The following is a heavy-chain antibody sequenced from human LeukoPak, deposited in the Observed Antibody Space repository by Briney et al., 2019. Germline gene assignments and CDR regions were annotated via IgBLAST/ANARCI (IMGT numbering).Heavy chain of an antibody. V-gene: IGHV4-38-2*02. CDR1: GYSISSGYF. J-gene: IGHJ5*02. CDR2: IYHSGST. CDR3: ARVPAAIHWFDP. D-gene: IGHD2-2*01. Sequence: PSETLSLTCTVSGYSISSGYFWGWIRQPPGKGLECIGTIYHSGSTYYNPSLKSRVTISVDTSKNQFSLKLNSVTAADTAVYYCARVPAAIHWFDPWGQGTLVTVSS.